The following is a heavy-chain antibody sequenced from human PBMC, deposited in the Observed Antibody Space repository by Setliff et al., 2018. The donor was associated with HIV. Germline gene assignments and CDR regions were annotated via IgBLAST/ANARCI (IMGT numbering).Heavy chain of an antibody. V-gene: IGHV4-34*01. CDR3: ARVGSYWSTFDY. D-gene: IGHD1-26*01. Sequence: KTSETLSLTCAVYGGSFSDYYWSWIRQPPGKGLEWIGEINHSGSTNYNPSLKSRLSISVDTSVSTAFLQINSLKAEDTAMYYCARVGSYWSTFDYWGQGALVTVSS. CDR1: GGSFSDYY. J-gene: IGHJ4*02. CDR2: INHSGST.